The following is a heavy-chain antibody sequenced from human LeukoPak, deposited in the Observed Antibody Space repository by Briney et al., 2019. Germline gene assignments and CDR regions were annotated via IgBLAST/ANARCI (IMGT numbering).Heavy chain of an antibody. V-gene: IGHV4-39*01. J-gene: IGHJ4*02. CDR3: AGRVGATIWTGLHF. Sequence: SETLSLTCTVSGDSISGGTFYWGWVRQPPGQGLEWIGSIHFNGNTYYNPSLKSPVTISVDMPKNQFSLNLSSVTVADTAVYYCAGRVGATIWTGLHFWGQGILVTVSS. CDR1: GDSISGGTFY. D-gene: IGHD1-26*01. CDR2: IHFNGNT.